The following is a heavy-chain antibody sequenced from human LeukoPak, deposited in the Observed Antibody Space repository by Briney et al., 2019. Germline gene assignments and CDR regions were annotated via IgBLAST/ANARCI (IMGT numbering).Heavy chain of an antibody. D-gene: IGHD3-22*01. CDR1: GGSISSSSYY. CDR2: IYYSGST. CDR3: ARRVDYYDSSGQGYWYFDL. V-gene: IGHV4-39*07. J-gene: IGHJ2*01. Sequence: SETLSLTCTVSGGSISSSSYYWGWIRQPPGKGLEWIGSIYYSGSTYYNPSLKSRVTISVDTSKNQFSLKLSSVTAADTAVYYCARRVDYYDSSGQGYWYFDLWGRGTLVTVSS.